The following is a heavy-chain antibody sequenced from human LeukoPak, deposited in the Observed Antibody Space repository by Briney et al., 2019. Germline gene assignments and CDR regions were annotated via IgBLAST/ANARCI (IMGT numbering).Heavy chain of an antibody. CDR2: IHDSGST. D-gene: IGHD3-22*01. V-gene: IGHV4-31*03. Sequence: SQTLSLTCTVSGAPIGSGGYYWTWLRQPPGKGLEWIGYIHDSGSTYYEPSLKSRITISLDTSKNQFSVKLSSVTAADTAVYYCASGDGYNYRYFDYWGQGTLVAVSS. CDR1: GAPIGSGGYY. J-gene: IGHJ4*02. CDR3: ASGDGYNYRYFDY.